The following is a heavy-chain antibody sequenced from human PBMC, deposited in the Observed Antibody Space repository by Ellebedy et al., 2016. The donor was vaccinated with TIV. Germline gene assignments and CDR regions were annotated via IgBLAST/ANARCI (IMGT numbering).Heavy chain of an antibody. V-gene: IGHV3-23*01. CDR1: GFTVGRYA. Sequence: GESLKISCAASGFTVGRYAMSWVRQAPGKGLEWVSSINNRGNIYDAGSARGRFTISRDDSTNTLFLEMNGLRVEDTAMYYCAKDHGSSGWPAFDYWGHGVLVTVSS. J-gene: IGHJ4*01. CDR2: INNRGNI. D-gene: IGHD6-19*01. CDR3: AKDHGSSGWPAFDY.